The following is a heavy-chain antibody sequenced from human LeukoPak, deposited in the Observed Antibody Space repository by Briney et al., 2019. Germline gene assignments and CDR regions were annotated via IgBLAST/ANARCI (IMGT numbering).Heavy chain of an antibody. CDR3: ARTGWGYYYDSSGLYFDY. CDR2: IYYSGST. Sequence: PSETLSLTCTVSGGSISSYYWSWIRQPPGKGLEWIGYIYYSGSTNYNPSLKSRVTISVDTSKNQFSLKLSSVTAADTAVYYCARTGWGYYYDSSGLYFDYWGQGTLVTVSS. V-gene: IGHV4-59*12. CDR1: GGSISSYY. D-gene: IGHD3-22*01. J-gene: IGHJ4*02.